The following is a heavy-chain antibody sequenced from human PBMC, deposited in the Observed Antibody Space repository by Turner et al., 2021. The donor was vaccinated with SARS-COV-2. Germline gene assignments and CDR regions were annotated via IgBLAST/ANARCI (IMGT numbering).Heavy chain of an antibody. V-gene: IGHV3-21*01. J-gene: IGHJ4*02. CDR2: ISSSSSYI. CDR3: AKSPTAPGYYYDSSGYYTPYYFDY. CDR1: GFTLSSDS. Sequence: EVQLVESGGGLVKPGGSLRLSCPAPGFTLSSDSMDWVRQAPGKGLGWVSSISSSSSYIYYADSVKGRFTISRDNAKNSLYLQMNSLRAEDTAVYYCAKSPTAPGYYYDSSGYYTPYYFDYWGQGTLVTVSS. D-gene: IGHD3-22*01.